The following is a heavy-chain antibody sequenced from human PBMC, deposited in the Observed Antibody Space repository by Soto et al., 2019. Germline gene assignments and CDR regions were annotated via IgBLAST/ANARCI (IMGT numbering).Heavy chain of an antibody. D-gene: IGHD3-22*01. V-gene: IGHV4-59*01. J-gene: IGHJ4*02. CDR3: ARGQTYYYDSSDYGYFDY. CDR2: IYYSGST. CDR1: GGSISSYY. Sequence: SETLSLTCTVSGGSISSYYWSWIRQPPGKGLEWIGYIYYSGSTNYNPSLKSRVTISVDTSKNQFSLKLSSVTAADTAVYYCARGQTYYYDSSDYGYFDYWGQGTLVTVSS.